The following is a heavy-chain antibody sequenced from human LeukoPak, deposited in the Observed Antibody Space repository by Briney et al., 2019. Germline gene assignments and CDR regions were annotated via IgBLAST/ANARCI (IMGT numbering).Heavy chain of an antibody. J-gene: IGHJ3*02. V-gene: IGHV3-74*01. CDR3: TSDGYYDHASAFDI. D-gene: IGHD3-22*01. CDR1: GLTFSRYW. CDR2: ITHDGRDA. Sequence: GGSLRLSCAASGLTFSRYWMHWVRQAPGTGLMWVAQITHDGRDATYTNSVKGRFTISRDNAKNILYLQMNYLRAEDTAVYFCTSDGYYDHASAFDIWGPGTMVTVS.